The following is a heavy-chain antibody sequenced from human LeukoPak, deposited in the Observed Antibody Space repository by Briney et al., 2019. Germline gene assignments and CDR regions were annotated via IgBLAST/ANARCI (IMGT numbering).Heavy chain of an antibody. D-gene: IGHD6-13*01. Sequence: ASVKVSCKASGYTFTDYYINWVRQAPGQGLEWMGWINPNSGGTNYAQKFQGRVTMTRDTSISTAYMELSRLRSDDTAVYYCARGIAAAGTDYFDYWGQGTLVTVSS. CDR3: ARGIAAAGTDYFDY. CDR1: GYTFTDYY. CDR2: INPNSGGT. J-gene: IGHJ4*02. V-gene: IGHV1-2*02.